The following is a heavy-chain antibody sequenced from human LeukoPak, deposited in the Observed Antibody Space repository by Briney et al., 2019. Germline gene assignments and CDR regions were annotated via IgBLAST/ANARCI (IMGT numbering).Heavy chain of an antibody. J-gene: IGHJ4*02. CDR1: GFTFSTYT. CDR2: ISGGSNYI. Sequence: GGSLRLSCAASGFTFSTYTMNWVRQAPGKGLEWVSSISGGSNYIYYAHSVKGRFTISRDNAKNSLFLQMNSLRAEDTAIYYCARDYGDYVCLGYWGQGTLVTVSS. V-gene: IGHV3-21*01. CDR3: ARDYGDYVCLGY. D-gene: IGHD4-17*01.